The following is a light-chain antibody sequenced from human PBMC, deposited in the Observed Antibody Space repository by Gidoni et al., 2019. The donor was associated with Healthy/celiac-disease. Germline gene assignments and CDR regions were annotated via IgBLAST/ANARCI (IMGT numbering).Light chain of an antibody. CDR2: GAS. Sequence: EIVLTQSPGTLSLSPGERATLSCRASQSVSSSYLAWYQQKPGQAPRLLIYGASSRATGIPDRFSGSGSGTDFTLTISRLEPEDFAVYYCQQYGSSFGGTFXXXTKVEIK. CDR3: QQYGSSFGGT. CDR1: QSVSSSY. J-gene: IGKJ1*01. V-gene: IGKV3-20*01.